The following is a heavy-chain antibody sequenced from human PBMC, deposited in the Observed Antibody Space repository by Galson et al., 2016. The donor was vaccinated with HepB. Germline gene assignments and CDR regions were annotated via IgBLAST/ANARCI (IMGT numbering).Heavy chain of an antibody. CDR2: IYYSGTT. CDR1: GGSISSSFYS. V-gene: IGHV4-39*01. CDR3: ARQDRAGLVNF. Sequence: SETLSLTCTVSGGSISSSFYSWAWIRQPPGKGLEWIGNIYYSGTTYYNPSLQSRVTISVDTSKNQFSLSLIFGTAADSAFYSWARQDRAGLVNFWGPGTMVTVSS. D-gene: IGHD3/OR15-3a*01. J-gene: IGHJ3*01.